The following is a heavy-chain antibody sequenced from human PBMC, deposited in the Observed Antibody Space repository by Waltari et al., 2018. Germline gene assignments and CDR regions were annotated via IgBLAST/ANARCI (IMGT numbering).Heavy chain of an antibody. CDR2: IIPILGIA. Sequence: QVQLVQSGAEVKKPGSSVKVSCKASGGTFSSYAISWVRQAPGQGLEWMGGIIPILGIANYERKFQGRVSITADKSTSTAYMELSSLRSEDTAVYYCAGGEGGDYYDSGGYDYVGVMFYWGQGTLVTVSS. CDR1: GGTFSSYA. D-gene: IGHD3-22*01. V-gene: IGHV1-69*10. CDR3: AGGEGGDYYDSGGYDYVGVMFY. J-gene: IGHJ4*02.